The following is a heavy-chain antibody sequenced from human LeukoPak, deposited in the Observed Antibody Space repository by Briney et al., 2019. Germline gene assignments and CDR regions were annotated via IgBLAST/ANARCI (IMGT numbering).Heavy chain of an antibody. V-gene: IGHV1-2*06. J-gene: IGHJ4*02. CDR1: GYTFTGYY. CDR3: ARVFSKGIAVAGTQRGLGY. Sequence: ASVKVSCKASGYTFTGYYMHWVRQAPGQGLDWMGRINPNSGGTNYAQKFQGRVTMTRDTSISTAYMELSRLRSDDTAVYYCARVFSKGIAVAGTQRGLGYWGQGTLVTVSS. D-gene: IGHD6-19*01. CDR2: INPNSGGT.